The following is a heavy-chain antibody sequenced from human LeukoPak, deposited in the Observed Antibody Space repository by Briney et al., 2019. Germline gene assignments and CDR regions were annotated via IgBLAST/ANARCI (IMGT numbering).Heavy chain of an antibody. CDR1: VHSISSSCDY. J-gene: IGHJ4*02. V-gene: IGHV4-61*01. Sequence: SETLSLTCTVAVHSISSSCDYWSWIRQPPGKGLDLIGYIYYSGSTNYNPSLKSRVTISVDTSKNQFSLKLSSVTAADTAVYYCARGYSYDFWSGYREYYFDYWGQGTLVTVSS. CDR2: IYYSGST. CDR3: ARGYSYDFWSGYREYYFDY. D-gene: IGHD3-3*01.